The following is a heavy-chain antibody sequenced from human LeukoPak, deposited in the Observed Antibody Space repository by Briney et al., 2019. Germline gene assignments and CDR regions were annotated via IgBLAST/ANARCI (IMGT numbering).Heavy chain of an antibody. CDR2: INPNSGGT. Sequence: GASVKVSCKASGYTFTGYYMHWVRQAPGQGLEWMGWINPNSGGTNYAQKFQGRVTMTRDTSTSTVYMELSSLRSEDTAVYYCARDQVGSLAARRFGFDYWGQGTLVTVSS. D-gene: IGHD6-6*01. J-gene: IGHJ4*02. CDR1: GYTFTGYY. V-gene: IGHV1-2*02. CDR3: ARDQVGSLAARRFGFDY.